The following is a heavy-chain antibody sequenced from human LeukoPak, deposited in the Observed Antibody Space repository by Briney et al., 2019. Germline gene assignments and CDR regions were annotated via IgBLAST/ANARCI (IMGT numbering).Heavy chain of an antibody. Sequence: ASVKVSCKASGYTFTSYGISWVRQAPGQGLEWMGWISAYNGNTNYAQKLQGRVTMTRDTSTSTVYMKLSSLRSEDTAVYYCARDSSGITIFGVAWFDPWGQGTLVTVSS. CDR1: GYTFTSYG. D-gene: IGHD3-3*01. CDR2: ISAYNGNT. CDR3: ARDSSGITIFGVAWFDP. J-gene: IGHJ5*02. V-gene: IGHV1-18*01.